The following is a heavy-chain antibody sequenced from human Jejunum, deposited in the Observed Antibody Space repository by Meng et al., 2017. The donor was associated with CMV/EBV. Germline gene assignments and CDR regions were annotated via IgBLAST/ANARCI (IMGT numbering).Heavy chain of an antibody. Sequence: GRLGGAGGGVVQPGGALGLSCAASGLTFSKYGIHWVRQAPGKGLEWVAFIEHDGSNKYYADSVKGRFTISRDNSKNTLYLQMNSLRVEDTAVYYCAKDVGYWGQGTLVTVSS. J-gene: IGHJ4*02. D-gene: IGHD1-26*01. CDR3: AKDVGY. V-gene: IGHV3-30*02. CDR1: GLTFSKYG. CDR2: IEHDGSNK.